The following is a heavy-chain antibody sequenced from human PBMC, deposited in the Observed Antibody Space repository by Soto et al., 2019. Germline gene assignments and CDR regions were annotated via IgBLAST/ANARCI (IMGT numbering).Heavy chain of an antibody. D-gene: IGHD6-19*01. CDR1: GFAFSSDA. CDR2: ISYDGSNK. CDR3: ARGSIAVAGSYYYYGMDV. Sequence: GGSLRLSFADSGFAFSSDAMHWVRQATGKGLEWVAVISYDGSNKYYADSVKGRFTISRDNSKNTLYLQMNSLRAEDTAVYYCARGSIAVAGSYYYYGMDVWGQGTTVTVSS. J-gene: IGHJ6*02. V-gene: IGHV3-30-3*01.